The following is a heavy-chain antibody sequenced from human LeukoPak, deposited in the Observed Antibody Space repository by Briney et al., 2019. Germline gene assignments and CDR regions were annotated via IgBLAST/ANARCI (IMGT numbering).Heavy chain of an antibody. CDR3: ARDRFLDTAMVTGTPGIPPDY. Sequence: GGSLRLSCAASGFTFSSYGMHWVHQAPGKGLEWVAVIWYDGSNKYYADSVKGRFTISRDSSKNTLYLQMNSLRAEDTAVYYCARDRFLDTAMVTGTPGIPPDYWGQGTLVTVSS. J-gene: IGHJ4*02. CDR1: GFTFSSYG. CDR2: IWYDGSNK. D-gene: IGHD5-18*01. V-gene: IGHV3-33*01.